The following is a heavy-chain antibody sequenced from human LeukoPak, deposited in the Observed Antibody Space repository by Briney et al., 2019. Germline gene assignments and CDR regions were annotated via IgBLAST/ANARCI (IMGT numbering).Heavy chain of an antibody. D-gene: IGHD2-2*01. J-gene: IGHJ3*01. V-gene: IGHV5-51*03. CDR2: IYPADSDT. CDR1: GYNFITYW. Sequence: KPGESLKISCKGSGYNFITYWIAWVRHMPGKGLEWVGTIYPADSDTRYSPSFQGQVTISADKSISTAYLQWSSQKASDTALYYCARPDASGAIGNAFDLWGQGTMVIVSS. CDR3: ARPDASGAIGNAFDL.